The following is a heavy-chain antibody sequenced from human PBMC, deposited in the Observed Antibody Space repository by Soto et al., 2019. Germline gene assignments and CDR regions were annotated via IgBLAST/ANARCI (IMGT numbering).Heavy chain of an antibody. CDR2: ISGSGGST. Sequence: PGGSLRLSCAASGFTFSSYAMSWVRQAPGKGLEWVSAISGSGGSTYYADSVKGRFTISRDNSKNRLYLQMNTLRAEDTAVYYCPKDIVVVVAPTFDYWGQGPLATVS. V-gene: IGHV3-23*01. J-gene: IGHJ4*02. D-gene: IGHD2-15*01. CDR3: PKDIVVVVAPTFDY. CDR1: GFTFSSYA.